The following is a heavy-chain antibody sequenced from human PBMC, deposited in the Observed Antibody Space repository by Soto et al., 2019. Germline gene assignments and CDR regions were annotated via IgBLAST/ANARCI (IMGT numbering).Heavy chain of an antibody. CDR1: GFTFSSYA. V-gene: IGHV3-23*01. D-gene: IGHD1-26*01. CDR2: ISGSGGST. CDR3: AKDRWDSGSPNWFDP. Sequence: GSLRLSCAASGFTFSSYAMSWVRQAPGKGLEWVSAISGSGGSTYYADSVKGRFTISRDNSKNTLYLQMNSLRAEDTAVYYCAKDRWDSGSPNWFDPWGQGTLVTVSS. J-gene: IGHJ5*02.